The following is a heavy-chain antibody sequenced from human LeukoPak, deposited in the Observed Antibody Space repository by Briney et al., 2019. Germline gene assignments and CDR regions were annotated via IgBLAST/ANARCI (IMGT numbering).Heavy chain of an antibody. CDR3: ARAFSRASPVDY. J-gene: IGHJ4*02. CDR1: GGSFGGYY. V-gene: IGHV4-34*01. Sequence: QPSETLSLTCAVYGGSFGGYYWSWIRQPPGKGLEWIGEINHSGSTNYNPSLKSRVTISVHTSKNQFSLKLTSVTAADTAVYFCARAFSRASPVDYWGQGTLVTVSS. CDR2: INHSGST. D-gene: IGHD2/OR15-2a*01.